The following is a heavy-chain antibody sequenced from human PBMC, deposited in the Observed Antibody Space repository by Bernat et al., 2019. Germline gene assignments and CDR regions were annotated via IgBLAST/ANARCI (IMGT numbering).Heavy chain of an antibody. CDR1: GFSVSDNY. J-gene: IGHJ4*02. Sequence: EVQLVESGGGLVQPGGSLRLTCAVSGFSVSDNYMNWVRQGPGKGLEWVSLISSGGSPDYADSVKNRLTIFRDNPRNTLYLQLNSVRDEETAVYYCARDGWAGGPFDYWGQGTLVTVSS. D-gene: IGHD3-16*01. V-gene: IGHV3-66*01. CDR3: ARDGWAGGPFDY. CDR2: ISSGGSP.